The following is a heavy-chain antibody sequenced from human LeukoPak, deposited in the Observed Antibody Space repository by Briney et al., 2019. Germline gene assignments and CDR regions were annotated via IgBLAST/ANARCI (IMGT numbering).Heavy chain of an antibody. CDR2: VSPYNGDT. CDR1: GYIFSTYG. D-gene: IGHD5-24*01. V-gene: IGHV1-18*01. Sequence: ASVKVSCKASGYIFSTYGITWVRQAPGQGLEWMGWVSPYNGDTNSAQNLQGRVTMTTDTSTSTAYMELRSLRSDDTAVYYCARAGNRWLQSSFYFDYWGQGTLVTVSS. J-gene: IGHJ4*02. CDR3: ARAGNRWLQSSFYFDY.